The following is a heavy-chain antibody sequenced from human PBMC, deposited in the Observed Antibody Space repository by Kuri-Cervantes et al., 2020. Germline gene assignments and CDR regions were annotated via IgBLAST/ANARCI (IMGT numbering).Heavy chain of an antibody. CDR2: INPNSGDT. V-gene: IGHV1-2*02. CDR1: GYTLTTSY. D-gene: IGHD1-26*01. J-gene: IGHJ6*02. Sequence: ASVKVSCKASGYTLTTSYITWVRQATGQGLEWMGWINPNSGDTNYAQKFQGRVTMTRDTSVSTAYMELSSLRSDDTAVYYCARVGIVGARYYYGMDVWGQGTTVTVSS. CDR3: ARVGIVGARYYYGMDV.